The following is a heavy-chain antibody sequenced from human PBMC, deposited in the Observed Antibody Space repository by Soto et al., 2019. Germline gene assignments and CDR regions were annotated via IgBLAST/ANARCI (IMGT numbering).Heavy chain of an antibody. CDR3: AKVFCDLTDGVCHKYCYYYGMHV. CDR2: ISGSGGST. V-gene: IGHV3-23*01. J-gene: IGHJ6*02. Sequence: QPGGSLRLSCAASGFTFSSYAMSWVRQAPGKGLEWVSAISGSGGSTYYADSVKGRFTISRDNSKNTLYLQMNSLRAEDTAVYYCAKVFCDLTDGVCHKYCYYYGMHVWGQGTTVTVSS. D-gene: IGHD2-8*01. CDR1: GFTFSSYA.